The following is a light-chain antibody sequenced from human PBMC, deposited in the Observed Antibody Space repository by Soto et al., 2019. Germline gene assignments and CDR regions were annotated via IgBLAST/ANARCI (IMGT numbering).Light chain of an antibody. J-gene: IGKJ4*01. V-gene: IGKV1-5*01. Sequence: DIQMTQSPSTLSASVGDRVTITCRASQSISKWVGWYKQKRGRAPKLLIFDASSLDSGVPSRFSGSGSETEFTLTISGLQPDDFATYYCHQYHSYPPTFGGGPRWRSN. CDR1: QSISKW. CDR2: DAS. CDR3: HQYHSYPPT.